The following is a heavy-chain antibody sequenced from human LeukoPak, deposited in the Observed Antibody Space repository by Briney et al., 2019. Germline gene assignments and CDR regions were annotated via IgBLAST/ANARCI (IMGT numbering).Heavy chain of an antibody. CDR1: GGSFSGYY. CDR3: ARGGMYRRWLQSWFDP. Sequence: SETLSLTCAVYGGSFSGYYWSWLRQPPGKGLEWIGEINHSGSTNYNPSLKSRVTISVDTSKNQFSLKLSSVTAADTAVYYCARGGMYRRWLQSWFDPWGQGTLVTVSS. D-gene: IGHD5-24*01. J-gene: IGHJ5*02. V-gene: IGHV4-34*01. CDR2: INHSGST.